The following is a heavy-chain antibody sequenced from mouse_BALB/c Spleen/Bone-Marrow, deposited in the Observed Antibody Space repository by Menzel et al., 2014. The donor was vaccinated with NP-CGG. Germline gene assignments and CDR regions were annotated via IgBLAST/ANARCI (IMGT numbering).Heavy chain of an antibody. CDR2: IRNKANGYTT. D-gene: IGHD1-2*01. Sequence: EVKLVESGGGLVQPGGSLRLSCATSGFTFTDYYMSWVRQPPGKALEWLGFIRNKANGYTTEYSASVKGRSTISRDNSQSILYLQRNTLRAEDSATYYCARDIGRLLFDYWGQGTTLTVSS. J-gene: IGHJ2*01. CDR1: GFTFTDYY. V-gene: IGHV7-3*02. CDR3: ARDIGRLLFDY.